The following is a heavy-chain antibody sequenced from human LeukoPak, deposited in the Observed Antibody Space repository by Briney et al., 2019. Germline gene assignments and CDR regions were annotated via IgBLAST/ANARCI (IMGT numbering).Heavy chain of an antibody. Sequence: GESLKIPCQASGYTSVSYWSAWAPQMPGKGLEWMGIIFPGDSDIRYSPSFQGQVTISADKSMSTAYLQWSSLKPSDTAIYYCTRPTLDLGDPIDYWGQGTLGTVSS. V-gene: IGHV5-51*01. D-gene: IGHD4-17*01. CDR3: TRPTLDLGDPIDY. CDR1: GYTSVSYW. CDR2: IFPGDSDI. J-gene: IGHJ4*02.